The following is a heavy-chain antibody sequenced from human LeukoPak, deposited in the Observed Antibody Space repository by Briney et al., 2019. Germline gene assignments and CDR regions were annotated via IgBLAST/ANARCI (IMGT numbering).Heavy chain of an antibody. V-gene: IGHV3-30*18. Sequence: GGSLRLSCVASGFTFSHYGIHWVRQAPGKGLEWVAVISSDGSNKNYADPVKGRFTISRDNSKNTVYLQMNSLRAEDTAVYYCAKDAPSNSSSWSGPFDYWGQGTLVTVPS. D-gene: IGHD6-13*01. CDR1: GFTFSHYG. CDR2: ISSDGSNK. J-gene: IGHJ4*02. CDR3: AKDAPSNSSSWSGPFDY.